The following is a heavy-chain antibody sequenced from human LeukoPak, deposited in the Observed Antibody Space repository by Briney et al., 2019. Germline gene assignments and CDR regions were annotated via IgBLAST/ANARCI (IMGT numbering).Heavy chain of an antibody. V-gene: IGHV3-23*01. D-gene: IGHD5-18*01. Sequence: PGGSLRLSCAASGFTFSSYAMSWIRQAPGKGLEWVSAISGSGGRTYYADSVEGRFTISRDNSKNTLYLQMSSLRAEDTAVYFCARDPKGGFSYGWGAFDIWGQGTMVTVSS. CDR2: ISGSGGRT. CDR3: ARDPKGGFSYGWGAFDI. J-gene: IGHJ3*02. CDR1: GFTFSSYA.